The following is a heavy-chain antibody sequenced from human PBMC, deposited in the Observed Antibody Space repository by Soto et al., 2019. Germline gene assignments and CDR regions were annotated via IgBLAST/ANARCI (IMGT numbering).Heavy chain of an antibody. Sequence: EVQLVESGGGLVQPGGSLRLSCAASGFTFNSSWMTWVRQAPGKGLEWVANIKQTGSETYYVDSVKGRFTISRDDAKNSVYLQMNTLRAEDTAVYYCAGGYNIDYWGQGTLVTVSS. D-gene: IGHD5-12*01. CDR1: GFTFNSSW. CDR3: AGGYNIDY. CDR2: IKQTGSET. J-gene: IGHJ4*02. V-gene: IGHV3-7*03.